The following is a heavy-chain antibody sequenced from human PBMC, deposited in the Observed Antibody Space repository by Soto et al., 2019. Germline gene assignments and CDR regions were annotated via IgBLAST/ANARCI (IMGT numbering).Heavy chain of an antibody. D-gene: IGHD3-10*01. CDR2: RYSTGNT. V-gene: IGHV4-59*08. CDR1: GGSIGGDY. Sequence: WEALALACCGSGGSIGGDYWGGLRQPPGEGLDWIGCRYSTGNTNYNPSLKSRVTMSIDTSKNQYSLKLSSVTAAATAVYYCARRVQTNPVITHDTWFAPWGQGTRVTVSS. CDR3: ARRVQTNPVITHDTWFAP. J-gene: IGHJ5*02.